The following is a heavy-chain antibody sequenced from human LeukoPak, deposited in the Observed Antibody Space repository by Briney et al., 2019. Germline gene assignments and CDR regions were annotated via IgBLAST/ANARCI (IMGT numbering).Heavy chain of an antibody. V-gene: IGHV4-31*03. D-gene: IGHD2-2*01. Sequence: TLSLTCTVSGGSISSGGYYWSWIRQHPGKGLEWIGYIYYSGSTYYNPSLKSRVTISVDTSKNPFSLKLSSVTAADTAVYYCARVRYCSSTSCYPRFDPWGQGTLVTVSS. CDR1: GGSISSGGYY. J-gene: IGHJ5*02. CDR3: ARVRYCSSTSCYPRFDP. CDR2: IYYSGST.